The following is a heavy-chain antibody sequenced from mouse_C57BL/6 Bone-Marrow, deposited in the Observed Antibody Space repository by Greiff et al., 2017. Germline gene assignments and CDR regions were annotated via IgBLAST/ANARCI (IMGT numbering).Heavy chain of an antibody. Sequence: EVQRVESGGGLVKPGGSLKLSCAASGFTFSDYGMHWVRQAPEKGLEWVAYISSGSSTIYYADTVKGRFTISRDNAKNTLFLQMTSLRSEDTAMYYCARLYYYGSSLYYYAMDYWGQGTSVTVSS. J-gene: IGHJ4*01. CDR2: ISSGSSTI. CDR3: ARLYYYGSSLYYYAMDY. V-gene: IGHV5-17*01. CDR1: GFTFSDYG. D-gene: IGHD1-1*01.